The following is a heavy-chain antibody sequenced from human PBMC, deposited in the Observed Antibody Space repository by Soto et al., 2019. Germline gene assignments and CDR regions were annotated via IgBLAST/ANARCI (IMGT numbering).Heavy chain of an antibody. CDR3: AGRNGYYSGIDY. V-gene: IGHV4-34*01. CDR1: GESLSGYY. D-gene: IGHD3-22*01. Sequence: QVQLQQWGAGLLKPSETLSLTCAVYGESLSGYYWSWIRQTPGKGLEWIGEINHSGGTDYNPSLKSRVTISSDTSKNQLSLRVNSVTAAGTAVYYCAGRNGYYSGIDYWGQGTLVTVSS. CDR2: INHSGGT. J-gene: IGHJ4*02.